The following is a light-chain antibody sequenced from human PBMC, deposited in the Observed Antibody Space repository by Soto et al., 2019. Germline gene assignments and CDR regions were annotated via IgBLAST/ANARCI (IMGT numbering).Light chain of an antibody. CDR1: QIISSS. CDR3: QHYNSYSEA. Sequence: DIQMTQSPSSLSASVGDRVTITCRASQIISSSLHWYQQKPGKAPKLLIFAASSLQRGVPSRFSGSGSRTDFTLTISSLQPDDFATYYCQHYNSYSEAFGQGTKVELK. V-gene: IGKV1-39*01. J-gene: IGKJ1*01. CDR2: AAS.